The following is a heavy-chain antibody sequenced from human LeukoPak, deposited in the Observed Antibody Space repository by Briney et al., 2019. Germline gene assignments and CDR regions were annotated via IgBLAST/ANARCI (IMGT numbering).Heavy chain of an antibody. Sequence: PSETLSLTCTVAGGSISSYYWSWIRQPPGKGLEWIGCIFYSGSTNYNPSLKSRVTISVDTSKNQFSLKLSSVTAADTAVYYCARRAYSSGWYYFEHWGQGTLVTVSS. D-gene: IGHD6-19*01. CDR3: ARRAYSSGWYYFEH. V-gene: IGHV4-59*08. CDR1: GGSISSYY. J-gene: IGHJ4*02. CDR2: IFYSGST.